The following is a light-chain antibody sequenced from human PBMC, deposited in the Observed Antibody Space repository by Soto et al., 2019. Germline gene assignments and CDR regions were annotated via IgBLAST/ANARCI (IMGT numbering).Light chain of an antibody. V-gene: IGKV1-39*01. CDR3: QQTYNIPVT. CDR1: QSISNF. CDR2: DAS. J-gene: IGKJ5*01. Sequence: DIQMTQTPSSLSASVGDRVTITCRASQSISNFLNWYQHKPGKAPKLLIYDASRLQSGVPSRFSGHSSGTDFTLTISSLQPEDSATYYCQQTYNIPVTLAQGTRLEIK.